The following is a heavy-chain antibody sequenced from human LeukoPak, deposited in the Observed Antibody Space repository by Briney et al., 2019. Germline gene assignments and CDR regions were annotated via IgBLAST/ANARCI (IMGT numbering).Heavy chain of an antibody. J-gene: IGHJ3*02. V-gene: IGHV1-2*04. D-gene: IGHD4-17*01. CDR3: ARVFYGDYVRAAFDI. Sequence: ASVKVSCKASGYTFTGYYVHWARQAPGQGLEWMGWINPNSGGTNYAQKFQGWVTMTRDTSISTAYMELSRLRSDDTAVYYCARVFYGDYVRAAFDIWGQGTMVTVSS. CDR1: GYTFTGYY. CDR2: INPNSGGT.